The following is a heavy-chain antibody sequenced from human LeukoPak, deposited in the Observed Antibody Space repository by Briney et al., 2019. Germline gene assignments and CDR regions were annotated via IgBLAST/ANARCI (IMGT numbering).Heavy chain of an antibody. V-gene: IGHV4-39*01. D-gene: IGHD3-3*01. J-gene: IGHJ6*03. CDR2: IYYSGST. CDR1: GGSISSSSYY. Sequence: SETLSLTCTVSGGSISSSSYYWGWIRQPPGKALEWIGSIYYSGSTYYNPSLKSRVTISVDTSKNQFSLKLSSVTAADTAVYYCATELRYYYYMDVWGKGTTVTISS. CDR3: ATELRYYYYMDV.